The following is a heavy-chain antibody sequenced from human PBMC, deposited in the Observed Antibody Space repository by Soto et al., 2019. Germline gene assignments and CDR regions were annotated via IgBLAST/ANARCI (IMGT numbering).Heavy chain of an antibody. CDR2: IYYSGST. V-gene: IGHV4-39*01. Sequence: TSETLSLTCTVSGGSISSSSYYWGWIRQPPGKGLEWIGSIYYSGSTYYNPSLKSRVTISVDTSKNQFSLKLNSVTAADTAVYYCASTSDSSGYYYWFDYWGRGTLVTVSS. CDR1: GGSISSSSYY. J-gene: IGHJ4*02. D-gene: IGHD3-22*01. CDR3: ASTSDSSGYYYWFDY.